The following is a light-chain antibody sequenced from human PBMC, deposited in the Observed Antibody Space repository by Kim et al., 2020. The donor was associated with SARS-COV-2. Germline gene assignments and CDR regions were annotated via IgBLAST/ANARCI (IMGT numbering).Light chain of an antibody. CDR2: GAS. CDR1: QSVSEN. CDR3: QQYDDWPPWT. Sequence: SLGARDTLSCRARQSVSENLAWYQQKTGQAPRRLIYGASTRATGIPARFSGSGSGTEFTLTISSLQSEDSAVYYCQQYDDWPPWTFGQGTQVEIK. V-gene: IGKV3-15*01. J-gene: IGKJ1*01.